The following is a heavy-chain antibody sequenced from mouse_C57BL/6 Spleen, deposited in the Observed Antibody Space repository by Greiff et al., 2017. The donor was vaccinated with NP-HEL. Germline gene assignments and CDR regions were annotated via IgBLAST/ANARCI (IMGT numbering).Heavy chain of an antibody. Sequence: EVKLMESGGGLVQPGGSMKLSCVASGFTFSNYWMNWVRQSPEKGLEWVAQIRLKSDNYATHYAESVKGRFTISRDDSKSSVYLQMNNLRAEDTGIYYCTVLITTVVGDYWGQGTSVTVSS. D-gene: IGHD1-1*01. CDR3: TVLITTVVGDY. V-gene: IGHV6-3*01. CDR2: IRLKSDNYAT. CDR1: GFTFSNYW. J-gene: IGHJ4*01.